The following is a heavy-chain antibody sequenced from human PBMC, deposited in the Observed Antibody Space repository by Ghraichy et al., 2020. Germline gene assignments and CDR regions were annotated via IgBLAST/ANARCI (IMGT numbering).Heavy chain of an antibody. D-gene: IGHD4-17*01. J-gene: IGHJ3*02. CDR1: GGSISSSSYY. CDR3: ARLTENDYGDYEDAFDI. V-gene: IGHV4-39*01. CDR2: IYYSGST. Sequence: SETLSLTCTVSGGSISSSSYYWGWIRQPPGKGLEWIGSIYYSGSTYYNPSLKSRVTISVDTSKNQFSLKLSSVTAADTAVYYCARLTENDYGDYEDAFDIWGQGTMVTVSS.